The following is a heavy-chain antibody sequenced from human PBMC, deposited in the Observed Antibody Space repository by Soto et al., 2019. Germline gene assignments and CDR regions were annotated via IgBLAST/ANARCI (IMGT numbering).Heavy chain of an antibody. Sequence: SVKVSCKASGYTFASYAMHWVRQAPGQRLEWMGWINAGNGNTKYSQKFQGRVTITRDTSASTAYMELSSLRSEDTAVYYCASPYSYCSSTSCSDAFDIWGQGTMVTVSS. CDR3: ASPYSYCSSTSCSDAFDI. CDR2: INAGNGNT. V-gene: IGHV1-3*01. CDR1: GYTFASYA. D-gene: IGHD2-2*01. J-gene: IGHJ3*02.